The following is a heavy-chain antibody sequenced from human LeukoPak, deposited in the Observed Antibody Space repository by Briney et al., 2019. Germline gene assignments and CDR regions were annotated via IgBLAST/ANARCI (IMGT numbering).Heavy chain of an antibody. Sequence: ASLKVSCKASGYTFTGYYMHWVRQAPGQGLEWMGWINPNNGSTNYAQKFQGRVTMTRDTSISTAYMELSRLRSDDTADYYCARGHCSGGICYDWYFDLSGRGTLVTVSS. CDR1: GYTFTGYY. D-gene: IGHD2-15*01. CDR3: ARGHCSGGICYDWYFDL. J-gene: IGHJ2*01. CDR2: INPNNGST. V-gene: IGHV1-2*02.